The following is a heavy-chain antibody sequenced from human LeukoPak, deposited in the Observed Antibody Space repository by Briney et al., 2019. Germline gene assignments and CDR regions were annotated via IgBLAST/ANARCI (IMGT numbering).Heavy chain of an antibody. D-gene: IGHD6-19*01. CDR2: IYYTGST. Sequence: ASETLSLTCTVSGASMINYYWAWIRHPPGQGLEWVGYIYYTGSTNSNPYLKNQITISVETYKSQFSLKLSPVTAADTAVYFCARHASVFGWYRPELDPWGQGTLVTVSS. CDR1: GASMINYY. CDR3: ARHASVFGWYRPELDP. J-gene: IGHJ5*02. V-gene: IGHV4-59*08.